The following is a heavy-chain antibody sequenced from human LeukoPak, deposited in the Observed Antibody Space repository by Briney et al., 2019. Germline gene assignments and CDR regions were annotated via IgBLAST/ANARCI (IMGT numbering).Heavy chain of an antibody. CDR3: ARDPNAMVTSLFDY. CDR2: ISAYCGNT. D-gene: IGHD5-18*01. J-gene: IGHJ4*02. V-gene: IGHV1-18*01. Sequence: ASVKVSCKASGYTFTTYAIGWVRQAPGQGLEWMGWISAYCGNTTYAQKFQGRVTMTTDTSTSTAYMELRSLRSDDTAVYYRARDPNAMVTSLFDYWGQGTLVTVSS. CDR1: GYTFTTYA.